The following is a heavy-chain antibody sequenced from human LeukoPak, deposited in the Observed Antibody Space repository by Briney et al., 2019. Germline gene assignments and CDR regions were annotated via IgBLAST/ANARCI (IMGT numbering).Heavy chain of an antibody. J-gene: IGHJ4*02. Sequence: SETLSLTCTVSGASVSTYYWSWIRQPPGKGLEWIGHMYYSGSTNYSPSLKSRVTISIDTSQNQFSLKLSSVTAADTAVYYGTRAGSGWSFDYWGQGTLVTVSS. CDR3: TRAGSGWSFDY. D-gene: IGHD6-19*01. V-gene: IGHV4-59*02. CDR1: GASVSTYY. CDR2: MYYSGST.